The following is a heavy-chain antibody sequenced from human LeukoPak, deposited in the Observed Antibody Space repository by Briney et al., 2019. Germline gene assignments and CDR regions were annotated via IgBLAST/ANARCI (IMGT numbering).Heavy chain of an antibody. Sequence: GGSLRLSCAASGFTFSGYAMAWVRQAPGKGLDWVAGISASGDKTDYADSVKGRFTISRDNSKSTLYLQMNSLRAEDAALYYCAKGRYCGGDCYSFCDYWGQATLVTVSS. CDR2: ISASGDKT. V-gene: IGHV3-23*01. D-gene: IGHD2-21*02. J-gene: IGHJ4*02. CDR3: AKGRYCGGDCYSFCDY. CDR1: GFTFSGYA.